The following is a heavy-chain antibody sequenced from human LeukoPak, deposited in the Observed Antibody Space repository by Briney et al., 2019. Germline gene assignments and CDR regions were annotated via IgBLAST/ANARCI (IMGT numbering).Heavy chain of an antibody. CDR3: ARLVVVAVLDY. CDR1: GGSFSGYY. J-gene: IGHJ4*02. D-gene: IGHD2-15*01. CDR2: INHSGST. Sequence: SETLTLICAVYGGSFSGYYWSWIRQPPGKGLEWIGEINHSGSTNYSPSLKSRVTISVDTSKNQFSLKLSSVTAADTAVYYCARLVVVAVLDYWGQGTLVTVSS. V-gene: IGHV4-34*01.